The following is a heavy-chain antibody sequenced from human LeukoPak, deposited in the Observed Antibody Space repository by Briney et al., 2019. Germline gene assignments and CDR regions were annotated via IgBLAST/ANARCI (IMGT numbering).Heavy chain of an antibody. Sequence: ASVKVSCKASGYTFTSYDIHWVRPATGQGLEWMGWMNPNSGNTGYAQKFQGRVTMTRNNSISTAYMELSSLRSEDTAVYYCARRITMVRGVIITLGYWGQGTLVTVSS. CDR3: ARRITMVRGVIITLGY. CDR2: MNPNSGNT. CDR1: GYTFTSYD. V-gene: IGHV1-8*01. J-gene: IGHJ4*02. D-gene: IGHD3-10*01.